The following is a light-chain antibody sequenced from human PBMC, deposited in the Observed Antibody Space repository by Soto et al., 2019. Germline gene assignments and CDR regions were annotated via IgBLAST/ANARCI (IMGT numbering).Light chain of an antibody. V-gene: IGLV2-14*01. CDR2: DVS. J-gene: IGLJ1*01. CDR1: SSDVGGYNY. Sequence: QPVLTQPASVSGSPGQSITISCTGTSSDVGGYNYVSWYQQHPGKAPKLMIYDVSNRPSGVSNRFSGSKSGNTASLTISGLQAEDEADYYCSSYTRSSTLFGTGTKVTVL. CDR3: SSYTRSSTL.